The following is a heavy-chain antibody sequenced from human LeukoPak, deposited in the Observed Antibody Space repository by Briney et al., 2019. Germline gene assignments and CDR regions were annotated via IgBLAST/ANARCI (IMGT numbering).Heavy chain of an antibody. CDR2: IKLDGSEE. Sequence: GGSLRLSCAASGFTFSSYWMNWVRQAPGKGLEWVANIKLDGSEEYYVDSVKGRFTISRDNAKNSLYLQMSSLRAEDTAVYYCARGRYDSSGYYSIFDYWGQGTLVTVSS. V-gene: IGHV3-7*01. CDR3: ARGRYDSSGYYSIFDY. J-gene: IGHJ4*02. CDR1: GFTFSSYW. D-gene: IGHD3-22*01.